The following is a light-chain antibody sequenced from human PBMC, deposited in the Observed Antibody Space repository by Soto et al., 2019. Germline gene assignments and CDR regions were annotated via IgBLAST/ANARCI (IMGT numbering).Light chain of an antibody. CDR2: KAS. CDR1: QSVDNW. J-gene: IGKJ1*01. CDR3: QHYYGYSWT. V-gene: IGKV1-5*03. Sequence: DIQMTQSPSTLSASVVDRVTITCRASQSVDNWLAWFQQKPGKAPKVLIYKASNLESGVPSRFSGSGSGTEFTLTISSLQSDDFATYYCQHYYGYSWTFGQGTKVDIK.